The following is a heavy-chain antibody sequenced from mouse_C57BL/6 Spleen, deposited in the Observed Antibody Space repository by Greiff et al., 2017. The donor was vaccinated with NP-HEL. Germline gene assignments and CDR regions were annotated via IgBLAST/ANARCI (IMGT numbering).Heavy chain of an antibody. Sequence: EVQLKQSGPELVKPGASVKISCKASGYTFTDYHMNWVKQSHGKSLEWIGDINPNNGGTSYNQKFKGKATLTVDKSSITAYMELRSLTSEDSAVYYCARGYALAYWGQGTLVTVSA. J-gene: IGHJ3*01. D-gene: IGHD2-2*01. V-gene: IGHV1-26*01. CDR1: GYTFTDYH. CDR2: INPNNGGT. CDR3: ARGYALAY.